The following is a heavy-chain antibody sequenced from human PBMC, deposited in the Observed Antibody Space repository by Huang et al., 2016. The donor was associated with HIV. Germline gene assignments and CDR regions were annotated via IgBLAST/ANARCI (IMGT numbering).Heavy chain of an antibody. CDR1: GFTFSSYA. CDR2: ISGSGVST. Sequence: VQLLESGGGLVQPGGSRRLSCAASGFTFSSYAMSWVRQAPGKRLELVSTISGSGVSTYHADSVKGRFTTSRDNSENMLYLQMHTLRAEDTAVYYCAKGEFVGESYFDQWGQGTLVTVSS. V-gene: IGHV3-23*01. D-gene: IGHD3-10*01. CDR3: AKGEFVGESYFDQ. J-gene: IGHJ4*02.